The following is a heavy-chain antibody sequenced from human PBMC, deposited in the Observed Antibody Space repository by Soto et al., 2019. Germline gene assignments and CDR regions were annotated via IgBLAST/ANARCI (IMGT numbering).Heavy chain of an antibody. Sequence: QVKLVQSETEVKKPGASIKVSCKASGYSFATSGMTWVRQAPGQGLEWTGWISVYNGNTNYDQKLQDRVTMTTDTSTNTAYLEVRNLRSDDTAVYYCARAGQYYDASGYADWGQGTLVTVSS. CDR3: ARAGQYYDASGYAD. CDR2: ISVYNGNT. J-gene: IGHJ4*02. V-gene: IGHV1-18*01. CDR1: GYSFATSG. D-gene: IGHD3-22*01.